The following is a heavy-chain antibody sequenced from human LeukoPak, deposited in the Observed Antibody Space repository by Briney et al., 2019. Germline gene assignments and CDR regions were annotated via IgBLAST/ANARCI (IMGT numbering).Heavy chain of an antibody. V-gene: IGHV3-30*18. D-gene: IGHD1-26*01. J-gene: IGHJ4*02. CDR3: AKVLVGATEFPY. CDR2: ISYDGSNK. CDR1: RFTFSSYD. Sequence: GGSLRLSCAASRFTFSSYDMHWVRQAPGKGLEWVALISYDGSNKYYADSVEGRFTISRDNSKNTLYLQMNSLRAEDTAVYYCAKVLVGATEFPYWGQGTLVTVSS.